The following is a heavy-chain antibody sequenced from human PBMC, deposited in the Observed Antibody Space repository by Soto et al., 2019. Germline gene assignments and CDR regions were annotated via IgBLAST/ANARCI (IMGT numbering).Heavy chain of an antibody. CDR2: ISHDGSNQ. J-gene: IGHJ6*02. CDR1: GFSFSDFG. CDR3: AKETRSRAVTATRVNGMDV. D-gene: IGHD2-21*02. Sequence: QVQLVESGGGVVQPGRSLRLSCAPSGFSFSDFGMHWVRQAPGKGLEWVAAISHDGSNQYYGDSVKGRFSISRDHSNNRLNLQMNNLKVEDSAIYFWAKETRSRAVTATRVNGMDVWGQGTTVTVSS. V-gene: IGHV3-30*18.